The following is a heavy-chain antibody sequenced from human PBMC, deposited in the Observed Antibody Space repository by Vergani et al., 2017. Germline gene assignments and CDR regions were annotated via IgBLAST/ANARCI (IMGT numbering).Heavy chain of an antibody. CDR3: ARDWISQKYFYYGMDV. Sequence: QVQLQESGPGLVKPSETLSLTCTVSGGSISSYYWSWIRQPPGKGLEWIGYIYYSGSTNYNPSLKSRVTISVDTSKNQFSLKLSSVTAADTSVYYCARDWISQKYFYYGMDVWGQGTTVTVSS. CDR2: IYYSGST. V-gene: IGHV4-59*01. J-gene: IGHJ6*02. D-gene: IGHD2-2*03. CDR1: GGSISSYY.